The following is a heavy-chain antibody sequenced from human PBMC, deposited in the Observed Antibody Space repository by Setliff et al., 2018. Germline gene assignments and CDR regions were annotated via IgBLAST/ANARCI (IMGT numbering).Heavy chain of an antibody. V-gene: IGHV4-59*01. Sequence: SETLSLTCTFSGGSISGASIWSWIRRPPGKGLEFIGYVYYSGAANYAPSLKSRVTLSVDTSKNQLSLKLRSVTAADTAVYFCARGGTYRYFDYWGQGTLVTVSS. CDR2: VYYSGAA. CDR3: ARGGTYRYFDY. CDR1: GGSISGAS. J-gene: IGHJ4*02.